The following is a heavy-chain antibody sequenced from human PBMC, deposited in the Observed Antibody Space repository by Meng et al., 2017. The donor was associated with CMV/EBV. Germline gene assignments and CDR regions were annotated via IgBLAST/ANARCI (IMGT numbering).Heavy chain of an antibody. D-gene: IGHD1-26*01. Sequence: ASVKVSCKASGYTFTSYYMHWVRQAPGQGLEWMGIINPSGGSTSYAQKFQCRVTMTRDTSTSTVYMELSSLRSEDTAVYYCARGTLSGSSPAVFDYWGQGTPVTVSS. CDR3: ARGTLSGSSPAVFDY. J-gene: IGHJ4*02. CDR1: GYTFTSYY. V-gene: IGHV1-46*01. CDR2: INPSGGST.